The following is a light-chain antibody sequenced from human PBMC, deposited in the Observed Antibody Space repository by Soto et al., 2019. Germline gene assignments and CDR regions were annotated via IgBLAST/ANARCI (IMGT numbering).Light chain of an antibody. Sequence: WTQRPETISLSPGGGGSVSCSASQNLSRYFLAWYQHKPGQAPRLIISGASRRATGIPDRFSGAGHGTDFTLPISRLEPEDFALYYCQTHDISPITFGQGTRLEIK. J-gene: IGKJ5*01. V-gene: IGKV3-20*01. CDR1: QNLSRYF. CDR3: QTHDISPIT. CDR2: GAS.